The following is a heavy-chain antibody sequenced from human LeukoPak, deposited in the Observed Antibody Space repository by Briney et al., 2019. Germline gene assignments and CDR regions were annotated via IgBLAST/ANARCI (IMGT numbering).Heavy chain of an antibody. J-gene: IGHJ4*02. CDR2: IKYDGSEK. CDR3: AKSTGISAAGDY. D-gene: IGHD6-25*01. Sequence: GGSLTLSCAASGFTFSTYWMSWVRQAPGKGLEWVANIKYDGSEKFYVDSVKGRFTISRDNAKNSLYLQLNSLRDEDTAVYYCAKSTGISAAGDYWGQGTLVTVSS. V-gene: IGHV3-7*01. CDR1: GFTFSTYW.